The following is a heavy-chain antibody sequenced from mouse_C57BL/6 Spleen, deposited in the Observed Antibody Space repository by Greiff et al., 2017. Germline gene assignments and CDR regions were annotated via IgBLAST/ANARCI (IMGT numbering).Heavy chain of an antibody. V-gene: IGHV1-62-2*01. CDR3: ARHGSYYGSGLAY. D-gene: IGHD1-1*01. J-gene: IGHJ3*01. CDR2: IYPGSGSI. Sequence: QVQLQQSGAELVKPGASVKLSCKASGYTFTEYTIHWVKQRSGQGLEWIGWIYPGSGSIKYNEKFKDKATPTADKSSSTVYMELSRLTSEDSAVYFCARHGSYYGSGLAYWGQGTLVTVSA. CDR1: GYTFTEYT.